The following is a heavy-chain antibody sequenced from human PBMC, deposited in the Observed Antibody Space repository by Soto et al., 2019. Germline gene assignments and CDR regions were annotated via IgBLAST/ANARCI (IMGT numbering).Heavy chain of an antibody. CDR1: GYTFTSYA. V-gene: IGHV1-3*01. CDR2: INAGNGNT. D-gene: IGHD3-16*02. J-gene: IGHJ6*02. Sequence: GASVKVSCKASGYTFTSYAMHWVRQAPGQRLEWMGWINAGNGNTKYSQKFQGRVTITRDTSASTAYMELSSLRSEDTAVYYCAREKEYYDYVWGSYRPRPLDYYYGMDVWGQGTTVTV. CDR3: AREKEYYDYVWGSYRPRPLDYYYGMDV.